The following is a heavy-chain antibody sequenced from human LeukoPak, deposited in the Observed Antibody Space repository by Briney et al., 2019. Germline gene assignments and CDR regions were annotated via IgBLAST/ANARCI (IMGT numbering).Heavy chain of an antibody. Sequence: ASVKVSCKASGYTFTSYGISWVRQAPGQGLEWMGWTSAYNGNTNYAQKIQGRVTMTTDTSTSTAYMELRSLRSDDTAVYYCARDLGGRVLRFLEWPYYYYGMDVWGQGTTVTVSS. J-gene: IGHJ6*02. V-gene: IGHV1-18*01. CDR2: TSAYNGNT. CDR3: ARDLGGRVLRFLEWPYYYYGMDV. D-gene: IGHD3-3*01. CDR1: GYTFTSYG.